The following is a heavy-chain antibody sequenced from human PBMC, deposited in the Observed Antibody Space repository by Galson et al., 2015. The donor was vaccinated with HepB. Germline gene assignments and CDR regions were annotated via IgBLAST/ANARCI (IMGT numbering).Heavy chain of an antibody. CDR3: ASNRAVAGPVYYYYGTDV. J-gene: IGHJ6*02. D-gene: IGHD6-19*01. CDR2: IDPSDSYT. CDR1: GYSFTSYW. V-gene: IGHV5-10-1*01. Sequence: QSGAEVKKPGESLRISCKGSGYSFTSYWISWVRQMPGKGLEWMGRIDPSDSYTNYSPSFQGHVTISADKSISTAYLQWSSLKASDTAMYYCASNRAVAGPVYYYYGTDVWGQGTTVTVSS.